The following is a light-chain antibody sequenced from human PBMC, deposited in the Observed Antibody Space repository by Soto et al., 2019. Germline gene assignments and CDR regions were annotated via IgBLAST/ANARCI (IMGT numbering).Light chain of an antibody. V-gene: IGLV2-14*01. CDR1: SSDVGGYNY. Sequence: QSALTQPASVSGSPGQSITITCTGTSSDVGGYNYVSWYQQHPGKAPKLMIYDVSNRPSGVSNRFSFSRSGNTASLTISGRQAEDVADYYCSSYTSSSTLVVFGTGTKLTVL. CDR2: DVS. CDR3: SSYTSSSTLVV. J-gene: IGLJ1*01.